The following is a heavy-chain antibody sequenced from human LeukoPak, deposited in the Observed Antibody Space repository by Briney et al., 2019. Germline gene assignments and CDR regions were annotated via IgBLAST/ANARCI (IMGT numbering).Heavy chain of an antibody. D-gene: IGHD2-2*01. V-gene: IGHV4-59*01. J-gene: IGHJ6*03. Sequence: PSETLSLACTVSGGSISSYYWSWIRQPPGKGLEWIGYIYYSGSTNYNPSLKSRVTISVDTSKNQFSLKLSSVTAADTAVYYCARDHCSSTSCPRTRNYYYYYMDVWGKGTTVTVSS. CDR1: GGSISSYY. CDR2: IYYSGST. CDR3: ARDHCSSTSCPRTRNYYYYYMDV.